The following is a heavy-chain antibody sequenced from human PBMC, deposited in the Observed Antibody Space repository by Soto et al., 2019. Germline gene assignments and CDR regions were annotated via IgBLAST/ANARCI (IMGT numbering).Heavy chain of an antibody. D-gene: IGHD6-13*01. V-gene: IGHV4-30-4*01. CDR2: IYYGGST. CDR3: ARDHTPGAAAT. Sequence: PSETLSLTCAVSGDSISTVHYYWSWIRQPPGKGLEWIGYIYYGGSTYYNPSLRSRVTISVDTSKNQFSLKLSSVTAADTAVYYCARDHTPGAAATWGQRTLVTVSS. J-gene: IGHJ5*02. CDR1: GDSISTVHYY.